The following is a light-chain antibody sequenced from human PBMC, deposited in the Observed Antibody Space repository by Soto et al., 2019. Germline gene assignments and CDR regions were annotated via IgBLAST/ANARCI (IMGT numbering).Light chain of an antibody. CDR1: SSDVGAYNF. CDR2: EVS. V-gene: IGLV2-14*01. J-gene: IGLJ1*01. Sequence: QSALTQPASVSGSPGQSITISCTGSSSDVGAYNFVSWYQQHPGKAPKLIIHEVSNRPSGVSNRFSGSKSGNTASLTVSGLQPEDEADYYCSSYAGSNKSVFGTGTKLTVL. CDR3: SSYAGSNKSV.